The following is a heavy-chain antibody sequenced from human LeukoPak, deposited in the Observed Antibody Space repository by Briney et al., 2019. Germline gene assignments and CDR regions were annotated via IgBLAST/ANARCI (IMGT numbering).Heavy chain of an antibody. V-gene: IGHV1-46*01. CDR3: ARLPYRDGVAQDY. CDR2: INPISGAT. Sequence: ASVKVSCKTSGYTFTRYYMQWVRQAPGHGLEWTGIINPISGATDYAQKFQGRVTMTRDTSTSTVYMELSSLRSEDTAMYYCARLPYRDGVAQDYWGQGTLVTVSP. J-gene: IGHJ4*02. D-gene: IGHD3-16*02. CDR1: GYTFTRYY.